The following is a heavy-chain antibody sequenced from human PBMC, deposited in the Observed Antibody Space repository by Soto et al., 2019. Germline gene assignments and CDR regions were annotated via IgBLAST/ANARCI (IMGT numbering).Heavy chain of an antibody. CDR1: GFTFSSYW. Sequence: GSLRLSCAASGFTFSSYWMSWVRQAPGKGLEWVANIKQDGSEKYYVDSVKGRFTISRDNSKNTLYLQMNSLRAEDTAVYYCAKGPSIAVAAMPSHFDYWGQGTLVTVSS. CDR2: IKQDGSEK. CDR3: AKGPSIAVAAMPSHFDY. J-gene: IGHJ4*02. D-gene: IGHD6-19*01. V-gene: IGHV3-7*03.